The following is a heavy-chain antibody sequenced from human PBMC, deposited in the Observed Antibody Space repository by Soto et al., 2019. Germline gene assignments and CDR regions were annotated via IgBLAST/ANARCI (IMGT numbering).Heavy chain of an antibody. Sequence: SVKVSCKASGGTFSSYAISWVRQAPGQGLEWMGGIIPIFGTANYAQKFQGRVTITADESTSTAYMELSSLRSEDTAVYYCAREGGDYYGSGSYYNFDYWGQGTLVTVSS. CDR2: IIPIFGTA. CDR3: AREGGDYYGSGSYYNFDY. J-gene: IGHJ4*02. D-gene: IGHD3-10*01. V-gene: IGHV1-69*13. CDR1: GGTFSSYA.